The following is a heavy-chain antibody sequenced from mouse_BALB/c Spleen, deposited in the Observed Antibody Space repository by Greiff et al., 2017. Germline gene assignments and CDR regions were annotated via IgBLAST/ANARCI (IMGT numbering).Heavy chain of an antibody. CDR2: ISTYYGDA. CDR1: GYTFTDYA. V-gene: IGHV1S137*01. Sequence: VQLQQSGAELVRPGVSVKISCKGSGYTFTDYAMHWVKQSHAKSLEWIGVISTYYGDASYNQKFKGKATMTVDKSSSTAYMELARLTSEDSAIYYCARGDYYGSWYFDVWGAGTTVTVSS. D-gene: IGHD1-1*01. CDR3: ARGDYYGSWYFDV. J-gene: IGHJ1*01.